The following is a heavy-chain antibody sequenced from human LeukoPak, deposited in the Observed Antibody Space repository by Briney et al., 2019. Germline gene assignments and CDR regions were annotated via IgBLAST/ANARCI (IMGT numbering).Heavy chain of an antibody. CDR2: IIPILGIA. D-gene: IGHD4-23*01. V-gene: IGHV1-69*04. Sequence: SVKVSCKASGYTSTDYYIHWVRQAPGQGLEWMGRIIPILGIANYAQKFQGRVTITADKSTSTAYMELSSLRSEDTAVYYCVREARTVVTFYFDYWGQGTLVTVSS. CDR3: VREARTVVTFYFDY. J-gene: IGHJ4*02. CDR1: GYTSTDYY.